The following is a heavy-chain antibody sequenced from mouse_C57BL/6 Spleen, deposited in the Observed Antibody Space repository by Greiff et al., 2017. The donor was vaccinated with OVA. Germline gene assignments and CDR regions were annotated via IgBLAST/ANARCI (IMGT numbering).Heavy chain of an antibody. V-gene: IGHV1-15*01. D-gene: IGHD1-1*02. CDR2: IDPETGGT. CDR1: GYTFTDYE. CDR3: TRRWARYFDV. Sequence: VQLQQSGAELVRPGASVTLSCKASGYTFTDYEMHWVKQTPGHGLEWIGAIDPETGGTAYNQKFKGKAILTADKSSSTAYMELRSLTSEDSAVYYCTRRWARYFDVWGTGTTVTVSS. J-gene: IGHJ1*03.